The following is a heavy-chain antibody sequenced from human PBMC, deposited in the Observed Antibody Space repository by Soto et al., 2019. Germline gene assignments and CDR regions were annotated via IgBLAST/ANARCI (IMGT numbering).Heavy chain of an antibody. CDR1: GDSIDTSRYC. D-gene: IGHD6-6*01. V-gene: IGHV4-39*01. CDR2: VCYRGTP. Sequence: SETLSRTSTVSGDSIDTSRYCCGWSHQPPGKGLEWMGSVCYRGTPYYNPSLKSRLTISVDTSKRQCSLKLSSVTPADTAVFYCARQGEHSSSYFFDSWGQGPLVTVSS. CDR3: ARQGEHSSSYFFDS. J-gene: IGHJ4*02.